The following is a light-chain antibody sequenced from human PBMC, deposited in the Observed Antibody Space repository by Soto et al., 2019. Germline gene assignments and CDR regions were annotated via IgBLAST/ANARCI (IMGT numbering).Light chain of an antibody. Sequence: EIVMPQSPATLSVSPGERATLSCRASQSVSSNLAWYQQKPGQAPRLLIYGAYTRANGIPARFSGSGSGTEFTLTISSLQSEDFAVDYCQQYNSWPLFGPGTKVDIK. J-gene: IGKJ3*01. CDR2: GAY. CDR3: QQYNSWPL. V-gene: IGKV3-15*01. CDR1: QSVSSN.